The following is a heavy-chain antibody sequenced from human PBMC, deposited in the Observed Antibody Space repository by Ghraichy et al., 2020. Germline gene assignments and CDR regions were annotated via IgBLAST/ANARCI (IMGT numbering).Heavy chain of an antibody. J-gene: IGHJ4*02. CDR1: GFTFSSYA. CDR3: ARERGQDIAVAGTGYFDY. D-gene: IGHD6-19*01. V-gene: IGHV3-30*04. CDR2: ISYDGSNK. Sequence: GGSLRLSCAASGFTFSSYAMHWVRQAPGKGLEWVAVISYDGSNKYYADSVKGRFTISRDNSKNTLYLQMNSLRAEDTAVYYCARERGQDIAVAGTGYFDYWGQGTLVTVSS.